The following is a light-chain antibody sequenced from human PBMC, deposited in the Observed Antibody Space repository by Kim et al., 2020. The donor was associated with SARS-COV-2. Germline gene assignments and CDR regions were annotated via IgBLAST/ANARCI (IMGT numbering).Light chain of an antibody. V-gene: IGLV1-36*01. CDR3: AAWDDSLNARV. Sequence: QSVLTQPPSVSEAPRQRVTISCSGSSSNIGTNSVSWYQQLPGKAPKLLMYYDYLPASGVSDRFSGSKSGTSASLAISGLQSEDEADYYCAAWDDSLNARVFGGGTQLTVL. CDR1: SSNIGTNS. J-gene: IGLJ3*02. CDR2: YDY.